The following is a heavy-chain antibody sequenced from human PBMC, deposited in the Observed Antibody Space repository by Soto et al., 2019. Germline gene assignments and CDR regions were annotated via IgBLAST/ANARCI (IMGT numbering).Heavy chain of an antibody. V-gene: IGHV4-59*01. D-gene: IGHD6-13*01. CDR1: GGSISSYY. J-gene: IGHJ4*02. CDR2: IYYSGST. Sequence: SETPSLTCTFSGGSISSYYWSWVRQPPGKGLEWIGYIYYSGSTNYNPSLKSRVTISVDTSKNQFSLKLSSVTAADTAVYYCARDPSGIAAAWGQGTLVTVSS. CDR3: ARDPSGIAAA.